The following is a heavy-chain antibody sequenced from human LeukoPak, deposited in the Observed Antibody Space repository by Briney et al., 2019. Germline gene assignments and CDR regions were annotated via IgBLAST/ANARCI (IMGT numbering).Heavy chain of an antibody. J-gene: IGHJ5*02. CDR2: INHSGST. CDR3: ARGGGGYCSGGSCFNPDWFDP. CDR1: GGSFSGYY. D-gene: IGHD2-15*01. Sequence: PSETLSLTCAVYGGSFSGYYWSWVRQPPGKGLEWIGEINHSGSTNYNPSLKSRVTISVDTSKNQFSLKLSSVIAADTAVYYCARGGGGYCSGGSCFNPDWFDPWGQGTLVTVSS. V-gene: IGHV4-34*01.